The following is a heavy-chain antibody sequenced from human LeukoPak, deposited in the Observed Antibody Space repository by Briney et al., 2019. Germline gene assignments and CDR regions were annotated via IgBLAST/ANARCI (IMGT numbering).Heavy chain of an antibody. J-gene: IGHJ2*01. CDR1: GGSISSYY. D-gene: IGHD3-3*01. V-gene: IGHV4-4*07. Sequence: SETLSLTCTVSGGSISSYYWSWIRQPAGKGLEWIGRIYSSGSTNYNPSLKSRVTMSVDTSKNQFSLKLSSVTAADTAVYYCVREVEMGDFWSGSRGHCDLWGRGTLVTVSS. CDR2: IYSSGST. CDR3: VREVEMGDFWSGSRGHCDL.